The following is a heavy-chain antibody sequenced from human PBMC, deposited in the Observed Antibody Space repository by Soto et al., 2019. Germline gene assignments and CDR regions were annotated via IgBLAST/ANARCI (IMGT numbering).Heavy chain of an antibody. CDR1: GGSFSGYY. D-gene: IGHD4-4*01. CDR3: ARXGQTQRNYSNRPPRYYYYGMDV. CDR2: INHSGST. V-gene: IGHV4-34*01. Sequence: SETLSLTCAVYGGSFSGYYWSWIRQPPGKGLEWIGEINHSGSTNYNPSLKSRVTISVDTSKNQFSLKLSSVTAADTAVYYCARXGQTQRNYSNRPPRYYYYGMDVWRRATTVTVSS. J-gene: IGHJ6*02.